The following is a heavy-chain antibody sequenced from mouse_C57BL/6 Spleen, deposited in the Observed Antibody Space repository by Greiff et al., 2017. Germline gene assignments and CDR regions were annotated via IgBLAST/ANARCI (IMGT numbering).Heavy chain of an antibody. CDR1: GYTFTDYY. V-gene: IGHV1-76*01. CDR2: IYPGSGNT. D-gene: IGHD2-4*01. Sequence: QVQLQQSGAELVRPGASVKLSCKASGYTFTDYYINWVKQRPGQGLEWIARIYPGSGNTYYNEKFKGKATLTAEKSSSTAYMQLSSLTSEDSAVYFCARNYYDYEGFAYWGQGTLVTVSA. J-gene: IGHJ3*01. CDR3: ARNYYDYEGFAY.